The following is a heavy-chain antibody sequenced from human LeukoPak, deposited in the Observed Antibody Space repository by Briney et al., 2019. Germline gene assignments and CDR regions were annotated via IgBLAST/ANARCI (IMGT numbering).Heavy chain of an antibody. CDR3: GRDALVGYFSYYYMDV. D-gene: IGHD2-15*01. V-gene: IGHV4-59*11. Sequence: SETLSLTCTVSGGSISSHYLTWIRQSPVKGLEWIGDISNSGSTSYNPSLKSRVTISIDTSKNQFSLKLSSVTAADTAVYYCGRDALVGYFSYYYMDVWGKGTTDTVSS. J-gene: IGHJ6*03. CDR1: GGSISSHY. CDR2: ISNSGST.